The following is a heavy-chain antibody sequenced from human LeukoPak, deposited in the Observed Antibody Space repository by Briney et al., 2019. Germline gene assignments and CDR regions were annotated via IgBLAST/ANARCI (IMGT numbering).Heavy chain of an antibody. D-gene: IGHD4-23*01. CDR1: GGSVTSSSYY. CDR2: FYYSGIT. Sequence: SETLSLTCTVSGGSVTSSSYYWSWVRQPPGKGLEWIGYFYYSGITNYNPSLKSRVTISADTSKNQFSLNLSSVTAADTAVYYCARDGPYGGKPFDYWGQGTLVTVSS. CDR3: ARDGPYGGKPFDY. V-gene: IGHV4-61*01. J-gene: IGHJ4*02.